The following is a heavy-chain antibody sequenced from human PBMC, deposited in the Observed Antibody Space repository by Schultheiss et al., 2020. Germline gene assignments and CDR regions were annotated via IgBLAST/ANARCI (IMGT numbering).Heavy chain of an antibody. CDR1: GFTFSSYG. V-gene: IGHV3-30*03. Sequence: GGSLRLSCAASGFTFSSYGMHWVRQAPGKGLEWVAVISYDGSNKYYADSVKGRFTISRDNSKNTLYLQMNSLRAEDTAVYYCARVGMKMATISPFGYWGQGTLVNVYS. CDR3: ARVGMKMATISPFGY. J-gene: IGHJ4*02. D-gene: IGHD5-24*01. CDR2: ISYDGSNK.